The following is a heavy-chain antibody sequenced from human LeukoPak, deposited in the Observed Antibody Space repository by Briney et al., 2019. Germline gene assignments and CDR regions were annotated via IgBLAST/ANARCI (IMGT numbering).Heavy chain of an antibody. J-gene: IGHJ4*02. Sequence: GGSLRLSCAASGFTFSSYSMNWVRQAPGKGLEWVSSISSSSRYIYYADSVKGRFTISRDNAKNSLYLQMNSLRAEDTAVYYCAKGTRLGFPIYYFDYWGQGTLVTVSS. CDR2: ISSSSRYI. V-gene: IGHV3-21*01. D-gene: IGHD7-27*01. CDR3: AKGTRLGFPIYYFDY. CDR1: GFTFSSYS.